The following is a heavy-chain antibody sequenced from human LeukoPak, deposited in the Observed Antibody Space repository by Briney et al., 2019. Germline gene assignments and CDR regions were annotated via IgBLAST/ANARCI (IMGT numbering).Heavy chain of an antibody. Sequence: GGSLRLSCAASGFTFSSYAMSLVRQAPGKGLEWVSAISGSGGSTYYADSVKGRFTISRDNSKNTLYLQMNSLRAEDTAVYYCAKDMRRYYDSSGFFDYWGQGTLVTVSS. D-gene: IGHD3-22*01. CDR1: GFTFSSYA. CDR2: ISGSGGST. V-gene: IGHV3-23*01. J-gene: IGHJ4*02. CDR3: AKDMRRYYDSSGFFDY.